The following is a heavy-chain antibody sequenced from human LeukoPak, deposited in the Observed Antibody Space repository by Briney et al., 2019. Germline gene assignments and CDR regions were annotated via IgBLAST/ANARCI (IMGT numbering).Heavy chain of an antibody. Sequence: PGGSLRLSCAASGFTFNNAWMSWVRQAPGKGLAWVSSISGSGGSTYYADSVKGRFTISRDNSRNTLFLQMNSLKADDTAVYYCAKGGGGVLASWGQGTLVTVSS. CDR2: ISGSGGST. V-gene: IGHV3-23*01. J-gene: IGHJ4*02. CDR3: AKGGGGVLAS. D-gene: IGHD3-16*01. CDR1: GFTFNNAW.